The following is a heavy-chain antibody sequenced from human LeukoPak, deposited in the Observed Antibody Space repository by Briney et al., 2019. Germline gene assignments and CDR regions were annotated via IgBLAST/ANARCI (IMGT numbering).Heavy chain of an antibody. CDR3: ARDRVVVTAIKVHDAFDI. CDR2: INPGGGST. D-gene: IGHD2-21*02. CDR1: GYTFTSYY. V-gene: IGHV1-46*01. Sequence: ASVKVSCKASGYTFTSYYMHWVRQAPGQGLEWMGIINPGGGSTSYAQKFQGRVTMTRDTSTSTVYMELSSLRSEDTAVYYCARDRVVVTAIKVHDAFDIWGQGTMVTVSS. J-gene: IGHJ3*02.